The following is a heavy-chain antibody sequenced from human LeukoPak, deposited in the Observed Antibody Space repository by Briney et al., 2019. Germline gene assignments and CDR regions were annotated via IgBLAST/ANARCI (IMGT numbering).Heavy chain of an antibody. CDR1: GGSISSNNW. CDR3: ASWADWFGAFDI. CDR2: IYHSGSV. V-gene: IGHV4-4*02. D-gene: IGHD3-10*01. J-gene: IGHJ3*02. Sequence: SETLSLTCAVSGGSISSNNWWSWVRQPPGKGLEWIGDIYHSGSVNYSPSLKSRVTISVDTSKNQFSLKLSSVTAADTAVYYCASWADWFGAFDIWGQETMVTVSS.